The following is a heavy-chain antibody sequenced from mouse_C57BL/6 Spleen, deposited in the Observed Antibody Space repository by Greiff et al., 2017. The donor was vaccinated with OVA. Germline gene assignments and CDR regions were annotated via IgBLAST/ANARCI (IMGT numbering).Heavy chain of an antibody. CDR1: GFNITDYY. CDR3: ARSSMSSYEFAY. V-gene: IGHV14-2*01. CDR2: IDPEDGDT. D-gene: IGHD1-1*01. Sequence: EVQLQQSGAELVKPGASVKLSCTASGFNITDYYMHWVKQRTEQGLEWIGRIDPEDGDTKYAPKFQGKATITADTSSNTAYLQLSSLTSEDTSVYYCARSSMSSYEFAYWGQGTLVTVSA. J-gene: IGHJ3*01.